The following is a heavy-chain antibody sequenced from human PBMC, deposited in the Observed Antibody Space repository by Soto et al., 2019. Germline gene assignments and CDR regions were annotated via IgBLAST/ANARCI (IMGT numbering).Heavy chain of an antibody. Sequence: GGSLRLSCAAAGFTFSSYVMTWVRQAPGKGLEWVSGVGGRGESTYYADSVKGRFTISRDNSKNTLYLQMNSLRAEDTAIYYCAKYDRFLDYWGQGTLVTVSS. CDR3: AKYDRFLDY. CDR1: GFTFSSYV. CDR2: VGGRGEST. J-gene: IGHJ4*02. V-gene: IGHV3-23*01. D-gene: IGHD3-3*01.